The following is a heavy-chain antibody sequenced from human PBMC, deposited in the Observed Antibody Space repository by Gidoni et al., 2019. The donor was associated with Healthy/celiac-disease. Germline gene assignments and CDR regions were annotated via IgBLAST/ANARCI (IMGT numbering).Heavy chain of an antibody. J-gene: IGHJ4*02. V-gene: IGHV2-5*02. D-gene: IGHD3-10*01. CDR2: IYWDDDK. CDR1: GFSLSPSGVG. Sequence: QLTLKESGPTLVKPTQTLTLTCTFSGFSLSPSGVGVGWIRQPPGKALEWLALIYWDDDKRYSPSLKSRLTITKDTSKNQVVLTMTNMDPVDTATYYCAHVSTMVQGVIPNFDYWGQGTLVTVSS. CDR3: AHVSTMVQGVIPNFDY.